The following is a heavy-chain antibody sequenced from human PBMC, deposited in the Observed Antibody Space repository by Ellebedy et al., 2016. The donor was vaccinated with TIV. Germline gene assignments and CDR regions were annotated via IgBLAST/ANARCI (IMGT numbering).Heavy chain of an antibody. J-gene: IGHJ3*02. CDR1: KFTFSSYS. D-gene: IGHD2-15*01. Sequence: PGGSLRLSCAASKFTFSSYSMNWVRQAPGKGLEWVSYVSSSGNSIYYADSVKGRFTISRDNAKNSLYLQMNSLRDEDTAVYYCARDRVAVVVPAFGAFDIWGQGTMVTVSS. V-gene: IGHV3-48*02. CDR2: VSSSGNSI. CDR3: ARDRVAVVVPAFGAFDI.